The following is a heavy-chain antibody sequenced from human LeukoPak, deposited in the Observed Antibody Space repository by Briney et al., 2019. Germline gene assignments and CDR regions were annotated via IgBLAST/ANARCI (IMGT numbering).Heavy chain of an antibody. D-gene: IGHD6-13*01. V-gene: IGHV4-38-2*01. Sequence: SETLSLTCAVSGFSITSAYYWGWIRQPPGKRLEWIGSFYHSGSIYYNPSLKSRVTISVDTSKNQLSLKLSSVTAADTAVYYCARHGSTWYDFDYWGQGTLVTVSS. CDR2: FYHSGSI. CDR1: GFSITSAYY. J-gene: IGHJ4*02. CDR3: ARHGSTWYDFDY.